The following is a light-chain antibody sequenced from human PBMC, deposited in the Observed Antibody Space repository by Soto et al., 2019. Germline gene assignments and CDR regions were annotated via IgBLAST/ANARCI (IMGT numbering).Light chain of an antibody. CDR3: QQYNSYST. CDR2: KAS. J-gene: IGKJ2*01. Sequence: DIQMTQSPSTLSASVGDRVTITCRASQSISSWLAWYQQKPGKAPKLLMYKASSLESGVPSRFSGSVSGTEFTLTISSLQPDDFATYYCQQYNSYSTFGQGTKLEIK. CDR1: QSISSW. V-gene: IGKV1-5*03.